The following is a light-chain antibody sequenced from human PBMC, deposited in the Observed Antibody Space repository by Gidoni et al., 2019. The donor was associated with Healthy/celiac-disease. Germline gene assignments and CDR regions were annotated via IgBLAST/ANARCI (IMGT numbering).Light chain of an antibody. CDR1: SSDVGGYNY. CDR3: SSYTSSSGWV. Sequence: QSALTQTASVSEPHGQEITIPCTGTSSDVGGYNYVSWYQQHPGKAPKLMFYDVRNRPSGGSNRFSGSRSGNTASLTISGLQAKAVSDYYGSSYTSSSGWVFGGGTKLTVL. V-gene: IGLV2-14*01. CDR2: DVR. J-gene: IGLJ2*01.